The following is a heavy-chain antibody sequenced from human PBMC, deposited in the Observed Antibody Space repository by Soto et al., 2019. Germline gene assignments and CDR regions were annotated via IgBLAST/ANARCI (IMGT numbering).Heavy chain of an antibody. CDR3: ARDLGWAFDS. Sequence: EVQLVESGGGSVQPGGSLRLSCAASGFTFSTFSMNWVRQAPGRGLEWISDISGGARPISYADSVKGRFTISRDNAKNSLYLQMDSLTDEDTAVYYCARDLGWAFDSWGQGTLVTVSS. CDR1: GFTFSTFS. J-gene: IGHJ4*02. D-gene: IGHD6-19*01. V-gene: IGHV3-48*02. CDR2: ISGGARPI.